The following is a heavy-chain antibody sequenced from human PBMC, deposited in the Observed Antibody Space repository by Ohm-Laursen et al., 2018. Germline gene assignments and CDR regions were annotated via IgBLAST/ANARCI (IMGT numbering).Heavy chain of an antibody. D-gene: IGHD4-11*01. Sequence: SLRLSCAASGFTFSGCAMSWVRQAPGKGLEWVSAISRSGGSTWYAETVKGRFTISRDNSKNTLSLQMNSLGAEDTALYYCSRGAPDSNPPDAYDIWGQGTMVTVSS. CDR2: ISRSGGST. CDR1: GFTFSGCA. V-gene: IGHV3-23*01. CDR3: SRGAPDSNPPDAYDI. J-gene: IGHJ3*02.